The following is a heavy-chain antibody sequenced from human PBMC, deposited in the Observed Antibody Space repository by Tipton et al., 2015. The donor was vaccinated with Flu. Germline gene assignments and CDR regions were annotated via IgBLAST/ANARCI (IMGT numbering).Heavy chain of an antibody. CDR1: GFTFSIYA. CDR3: AKVIPEKVSGLDY. V-gene: IGHV3-23*01. D-gene: IGHD5/OR15-5a*01. Sequence: GSLRLSCAASGFTFSIYAMSWVRQAPGKRLEWISDISGGGDGTYYADSVKGRFTISRDNSKNMLYLRMNSLSAEDTAIYYCAKVIPEKVSGLDYWGQGTLVTVSS. CDR2: ISGGGDGT. J-gene: IGHJ4*02.